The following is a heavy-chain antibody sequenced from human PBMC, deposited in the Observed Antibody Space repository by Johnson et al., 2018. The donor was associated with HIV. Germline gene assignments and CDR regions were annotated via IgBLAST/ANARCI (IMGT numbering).Heavy chain of an antibody. Sequence: QVQLVESGGGVVQPGRSLRLSCAASRFTFSTYAMHWVRQAPGKGLEWVAVISYDGINKYYADSVKGRFTISRENSKNTLYLQMNSLRAEDTAVYYCAREGGDGYIHSAFDIWGQGTMVTVSS. CDR2: ISYDGINK. D-gene: IGHD5-24*01. CDR3: AREGGDGYIHSAFDI. J-gene: IGHJ3*02. CDR1: RFTFSTYA. V-gene: IGHV3-30-3*01.